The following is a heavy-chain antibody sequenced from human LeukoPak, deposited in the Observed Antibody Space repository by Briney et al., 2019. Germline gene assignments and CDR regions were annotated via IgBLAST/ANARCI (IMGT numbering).Heavy chain of an antibody. Sequence: SQTLSLTCAVSGGSISSGGYSWSWIRQPPGKGLEWIGYIYHSGSTYYNPSLKSRVTISVDRSKNQFSLKLSSVTAADTAVYYCARWAVAGGSGLFDYWGQGTLVTVSS. CDR3: ARWAVAGGSGLFDY. D-gene: IGHD6-19*01. J-gene: IGHJ4*02. CDR1: GGSISSGGYS. CDR2: IYHSGST. V-gene: IGHV4-30-2*01.